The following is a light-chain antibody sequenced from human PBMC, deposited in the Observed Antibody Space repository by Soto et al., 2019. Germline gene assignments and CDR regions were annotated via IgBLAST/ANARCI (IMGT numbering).Light chain of an antibody. CDR1: QSIFSNY. J-gene: IGKJ1*01. V-gene: IGKV3-20*01. CDR2: GAS. CDR3: QQYGTSPRT. Sequence: EVMLTQSPGTLSLSPGERATLSCRASQSIFSNYLAWYQQKSGQAPRLLIYGASNRATGIPDGFSGSGSGTDFALTSSRLEPEALAVSYCQQYGTSPRTFGQGTKVEFK.